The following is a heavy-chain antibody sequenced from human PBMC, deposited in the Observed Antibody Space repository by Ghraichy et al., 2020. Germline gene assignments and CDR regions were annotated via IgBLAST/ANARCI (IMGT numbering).Heavy chain of an antibody. D-gene: IGHD1-1*01. V-gene: IGHV3-30*04. CDR2: ISYDGNNK. J-gene: IGHJ6*02. CDR3: AREHIETTMDV. Sequence: GESLNISCAASGFIFSSYAIHWVRQAPGQGLEWVAVISYDGNNKYYADSVKGRFTISRDNSKNTLYLQMNSLRPEDTAVFYCAREHIETTMDVWGQGTTVTVSS. CDR1: GFIFSSYA.